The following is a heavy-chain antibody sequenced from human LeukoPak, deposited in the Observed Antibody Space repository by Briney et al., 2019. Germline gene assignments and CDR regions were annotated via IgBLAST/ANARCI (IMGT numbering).Heavy chain of an antibody. J-gene: IGHJ5*02. CDR1: GGSFSGYY. V-gene: IGHV4-34*01. CDR3: ARGGRRSVITVVVVAAKHWFDP. CDR2: INHSGST. D-gene: IGHD2-15*01. Sequence: NASETLSLTCAVYGGSFSGYYWSWIRQPPGKGLEWIGEINHSGSTNYNPSLKSRVTISVDTCKKQFALKMRYCAAADTAVYYCARGGRRSVITVVVVAAKHWFDPWGQGTLVTVSS.